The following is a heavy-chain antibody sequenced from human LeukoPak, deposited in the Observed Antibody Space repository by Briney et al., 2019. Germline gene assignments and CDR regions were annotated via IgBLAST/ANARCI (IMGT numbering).Heavy chain of an antibody. J-gene: IGHJ4*02. V-gene: IGHV3-74*01. CDR3: ARDGSSGSGDY. Sequence: GGSLRLSCAASGFTFSSHWMHWVRQAPGKGLVWVSRINSDGSTTTYADSVKGRFTISRDNANNTLYLQMSSLRAEDTAVYYCARDGSSGSGDYWGQGALVAVSS. CDR2: INSDGSTT. D-gene: IGHD3-22*01. CDR1: GFTFSSHW.